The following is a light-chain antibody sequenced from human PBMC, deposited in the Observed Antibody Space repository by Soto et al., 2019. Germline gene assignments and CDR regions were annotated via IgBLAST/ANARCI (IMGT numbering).Light chain of an antibody. V-gene: IGLV1-40*01. CDR1: SSNIGADYD. Sequence: QSVLTQPPSVSGAPGQRITISCTGSSSNIGADYDVHWYQQFPGTAPKLLIDGNVDRPSGVPDRFSGSKSGTSASLAISGLQSEDEADYYCAAWDDSLTAPVFGTGTKVTGL. J-gene: IGLJ1*01. CDR2: GNV. CDR3: AAWDDSLTAPV.